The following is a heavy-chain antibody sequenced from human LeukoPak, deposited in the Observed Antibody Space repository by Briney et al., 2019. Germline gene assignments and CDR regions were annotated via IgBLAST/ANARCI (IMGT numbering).Heavy chain of an antibody. J-gene: IGHJ4*02. CDR3: ARGDTTLTRHFDY. CDR1: GFTFSTSS. Sequence: ETLRLSCAASGFTFSTSSINGGRRAPREKVQEGICISNSSSYIYYADSVKGRFTISRDNAKTSPYLQMNSLRAEDTAIYYCARGDTTLTRHFDYWGQGTLVTVSS. V-gene: IGHV3-21*04. D-gene: IGHD1-1*01. CDR2: ISNSSSYI.